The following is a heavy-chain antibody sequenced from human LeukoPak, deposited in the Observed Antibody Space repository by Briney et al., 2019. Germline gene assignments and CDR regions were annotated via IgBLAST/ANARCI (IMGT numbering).Heavy chain of an antibody. D-gene: IGHD2-8*01. CDR1: GGSFSGYY. CDR2: INHSGST. CDR3: ARELMGGWYNYYGMDV. J-gene: IGHJ6*02. Sequence: SETLSLTCAVYGGSFSGYYWSWIRQPPGKGLEWIGEINHSGSTNYNPSLKSRVTISVDTSKNQFSLKLSSVTAADTAVYYCARELMGGWYNYYGMDVWGQGTTVTVSS. V-gene: IGHV4-34*01.